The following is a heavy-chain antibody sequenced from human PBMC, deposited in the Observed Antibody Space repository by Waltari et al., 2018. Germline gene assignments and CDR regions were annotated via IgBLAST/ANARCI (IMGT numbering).Heavy chain of an antibody. CDR3: ARDKGATDWGYYMDV. CDR1: GYTFTTYG. Sequence: QVQLVQSGAEVKKPGASVKASCKASGYTFTTYGIPWWRPAPGQGLEWVGWINTDNGNTLYAQKLQGRVTLTADTSTTSAYMELRSLTSDDTALYYCARDKGATDWGYYMDVWGTGTTVTVSS. CDR2: INTDNGNT. D-gene: IGHD5-12*01. V-gene: IGHV1-18*01. J-gene: IGHJ6*03.